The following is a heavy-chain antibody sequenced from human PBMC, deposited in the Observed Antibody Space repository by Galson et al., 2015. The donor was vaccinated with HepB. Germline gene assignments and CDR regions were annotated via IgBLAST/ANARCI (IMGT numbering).Heavy chain of an antibody. V-gene: IGHV3-74*01. CDR2: INSDGNTI. D-gene: IGHD3-3*01. Sequence: SLRLSCAASGFTLSTSWVHWVRQAPGEGLMWVSRINSDGNTIDYADSVRGRFTISRDNAKNTLYLQMSSLRADDTAIYYCARAGNYRFDFWGQGTLVTVSS. CDR1: GFTLSTSW. J-gene: IGHJ4*02. CDR3: ARAGNYRFDF.